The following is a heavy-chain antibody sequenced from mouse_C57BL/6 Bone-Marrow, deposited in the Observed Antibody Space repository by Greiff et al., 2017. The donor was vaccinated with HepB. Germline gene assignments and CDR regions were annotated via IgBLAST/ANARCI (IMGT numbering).Heavy chain of an antibody. V-gene: IGHV3-6*01. CDR2: ISYDGSN. D-gene: IGHD2-10*01. CDR1: GYSITSGYY. Sequence: VQLQQSGPGLVKPSQSLSLTCSVTGYSITSGYYWNWIRQFPGNKLEWMGYISYDGSNNYNPSLKNRISITRDTSKNQFFLKLNSLTTEDTATYYCARGAYFLAWFAYWGQGTLVTVSA. J-gene: IGHJ3*01. CDR3: ARGAYFLAWFAY.